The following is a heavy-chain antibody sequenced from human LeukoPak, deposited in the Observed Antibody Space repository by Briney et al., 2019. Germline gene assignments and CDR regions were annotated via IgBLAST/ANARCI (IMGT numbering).Heavy chain of an antibody. D-gene: IGHD1-20*01. Sequence: PSETLSLTCVVSGYSINTPYYWGWIRQPPGKGLEWIGTTYLSANTYYNPSLNSHVTISIDTSRNQFSLKLSSVTAADTAMYYCARFNNWNDDGEKFYFDHWGRGTLVTVSS. J-gene: IGHJ4*02. CDR3: ARFNNWNDDGEKFYFDH. V-gene: IGHV4-38-2*01. CDR2: TYLSANT. CDR1: GYSINTPYY.